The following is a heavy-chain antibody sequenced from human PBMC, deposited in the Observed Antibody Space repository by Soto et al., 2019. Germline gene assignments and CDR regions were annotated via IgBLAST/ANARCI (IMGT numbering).Heavy chain of an antibody. D-gene: IGHD3-10*01. CDR3: ARAHGSGGGSMLDFQH. Sequence: GASVKVSCKASGGTFSSYAISWVRQAPGQGLEWMGGIIPIFGTANYAQKFQGRVTITADKSTSTAYMELSSLRSEDTAVYYCARAHGSGGGSMLDFQHWGQGTLVTVSS. J-gene: IGHJ1*01. CDR2: IIPIFGTA. V-gene: IGHV1-69*06. CDR1: GGTFSSYA.